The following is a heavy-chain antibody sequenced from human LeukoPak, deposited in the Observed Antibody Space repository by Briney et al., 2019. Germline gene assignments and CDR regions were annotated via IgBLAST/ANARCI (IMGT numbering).Heavy chain of an antibody. V-gene: IGHV2-70*11. CDR1: GFSLSTNGMC. Sequence: SGPALVKPTQTLTLTCTFSGFSLSTNGMCVSWIRQPPGKALEWLARIDWDDDKYYSASLKTRLTTSRDTSKNQVVLTMTNMDPVDTARYYCARRYCSGGSCYSEYDYFDYWGQGTLVTVSS. D-gene: IGHD2-15*01. CDR2: IDWDDDK. J-gene: IGHJ4*02. CDR3: ARRYCSGGSCYSEYDYFDY.